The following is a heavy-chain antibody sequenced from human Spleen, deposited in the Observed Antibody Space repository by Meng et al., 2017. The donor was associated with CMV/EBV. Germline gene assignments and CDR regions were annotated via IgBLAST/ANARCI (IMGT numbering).Heavy chain of an antibody. D-gene: IGHD6-19*01. CDR2: IRHDGVYE. CDR3: AKSTVAGPWGSFDY. V-gene: IGHV3-30*02. CDR1: GFTFSSHG. Sequence: GGSLRLSCAASGFTFSSHGMHWVRQAPGKGLKWVAFIRHDGVYEDYADSVKGRFTISRDNSKNTLYLQMNSLRAEDTAVYYCAKSTVAGPWGSFDYWGQGTLVTVSS. J-gene: IGHJ4*02.